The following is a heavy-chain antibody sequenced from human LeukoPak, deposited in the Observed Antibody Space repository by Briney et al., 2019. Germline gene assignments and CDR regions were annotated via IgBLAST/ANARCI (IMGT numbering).Heavy chain of an antibody. CDR2: INPSGGST. Sequence: ASGKASCMPSGYTFTSYYMNWVTQAPGQGLEWRGIINPSGGSTSYAQKFQGRVTMTRDMSTSTVYMELSSLRSEDTAVYYCARDSRLAAPGWFDPWGQGTLVTVSS. CDR3: ARDSRLAAPGWFDP. J-gene: IGHJ5*02. D-gene: IGHD6-6*01. CDR1: GYTFTSYY. V-gene: IGHV1-46*01.